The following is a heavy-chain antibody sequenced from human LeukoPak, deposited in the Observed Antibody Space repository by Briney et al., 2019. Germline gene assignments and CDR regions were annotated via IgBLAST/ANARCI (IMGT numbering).Heavy chain of an antibody. CDR3: AKDTVVVVAAIYPY. D-gene: IGHD2-15*01. CDR2: ISGSGGST. Sequence: PGGSLRLSCAASGSTFSSYAMSWVRQAPGKGLEWVSAISGSGGSTYYADSVKGRFTISRDNSKNTLYLQMNSLRAEDTAVYYCAKDTVVVVAAIYPYWGQGTLVTVSS. CDR1: GSTFSSYA. J-gene: IGHJ4*02. V-gene: IGHV3-23*01.